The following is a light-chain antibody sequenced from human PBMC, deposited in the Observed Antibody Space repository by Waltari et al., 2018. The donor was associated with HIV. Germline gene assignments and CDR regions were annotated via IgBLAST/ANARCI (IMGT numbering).Light chain of an antibody. V-gene: IGLV2-14*01. J-gene: IGLJ2*01. CDR3: TSFTRNYTVI. Sequence: QSALTQPASVSGSPGQSITISCTGSTSDFGIYNFISWYQQHPGGVTSVIISEVFSRPSGVSSRFSGSKSGNTASLTISWLQTEDEADYYCTSFTRNYTVIFGGGTKVTVL. CDR1: TSDFGIYNF. CDR2: EVF.